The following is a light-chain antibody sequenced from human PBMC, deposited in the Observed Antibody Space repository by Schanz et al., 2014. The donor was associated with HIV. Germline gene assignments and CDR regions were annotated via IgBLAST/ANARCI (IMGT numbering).Light chain of an antibody. J-gene: IGLJ1*01. V-gene: IGLV2-14*01. CDR1: SSDVGGYKF. Sequence: QSALTQPASLSGSPGQSITISCTGTSSDVGGYKFVSWYQQHPGKAPKLLLYDVSIRVRPSGVSNRFSGSKSGNTASLTISGPRVDEEAINICASYKITATFVFGTGTKLTVL. CDR2: DVS. CDR3: ASYKITATFV.